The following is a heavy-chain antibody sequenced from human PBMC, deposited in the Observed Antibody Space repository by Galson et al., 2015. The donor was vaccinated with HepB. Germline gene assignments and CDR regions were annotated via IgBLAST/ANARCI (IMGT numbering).Heavy chain of an antibody. Sequence: SLRLSCAASGFTFNDYWMIWVRQAPGKGLEWVAYMNQDGGEKYYVDSVKGRFTISRDNAKNSLFLQMESLRAEDTAVFYCARGTKIAPGVDYWGRGTLVTVSS. J-gene: IGHJ4*02. CDR1: GFTFNDYW. V-gene: IGHV3-7*03. CDR2: MNQDGGEK. CDR3: ARGTKIAPGVDY. D-gene: IGHD1-14*01.